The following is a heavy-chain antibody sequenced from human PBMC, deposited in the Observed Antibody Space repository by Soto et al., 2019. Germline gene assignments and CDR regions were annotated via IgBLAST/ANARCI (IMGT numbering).Heavy chain of an antibody. CDR1: GGSISSSTW. CDR2: IYHSRST. Sequence: QVQLQEAGPGLVKPSGTLSLTCAVSGGSISSSTWCSWVRQPPGEGLEWIGEIYHSRSTNYNPSLHSRVTITVDHSKNQYPLKLSTVAAADTAVYYCARGSGFTMSYGMDVWGQGTTVTVS. J-gene: IGHJ6*02. CDR3: ARGSGFTMSYGMDV. V-gene: IGHV4-4*02. D-gene: IGHD3-10*02.